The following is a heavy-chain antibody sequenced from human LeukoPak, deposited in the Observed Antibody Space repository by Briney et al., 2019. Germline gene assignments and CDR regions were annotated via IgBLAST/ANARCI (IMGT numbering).Heavy chain of an antibody. CDR1: GFTFAGYW. V-gene: IGHV3-74*01. D-gene: IGHD6-19*01. J-gene: IGHJ4*02. CDR2: IDNDGTGT. Sequence: GGSLRLSCAASGFTFAGYWMYWVRQAPGKGLVWVSRIDNDGTGTRYADSVKGRFSISRDNARNTVYLQMNSLRAEDTAVYYCARYNSGWNDYWGQGTLVTVSS. CDR3: ARYNSGWNDY.